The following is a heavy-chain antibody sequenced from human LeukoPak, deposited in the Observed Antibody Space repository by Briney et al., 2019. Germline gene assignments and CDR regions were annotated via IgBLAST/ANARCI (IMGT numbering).Heavy chain of an antibody. CDR2: VIHILGSS. V-gene: IGHV1-69*16. Sequence: VKVSCKAYGGTLTKNSVTWVRQAPGQGLEWMGRVIHILGSSKYARKFQGRVTITTDDSTNTAYMEMSGLMPEDTAIYYCASSMTVPSSSRVTYFYHYMAVWGRGTTVIVSS. D-gene: IGHD2-21*02. J-gene: IGHJ6*03. CDR1: GGTLTKNS. CDR3: ASSMTVPSSSRVTYFYHYMAV.